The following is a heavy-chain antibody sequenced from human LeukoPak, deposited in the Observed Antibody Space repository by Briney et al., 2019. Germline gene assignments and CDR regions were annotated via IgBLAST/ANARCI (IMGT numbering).Heavy chain of an antibody. D-gene: IGHD6-13*01. V-gene: IGHV3-30*04. CDR2: ISYDGSNK. J-gene: IGHJ1*01. Sequence: GGSLRLSCAASGFTFSSYAIHWVRQAPGKGLEWVAVISYDGSNKYYADSVKGRFTISRENSKNTLYLQMNSLRAEDTAVYYCARDREAAAPSYEYFQLWGQGTLVTGSA. CDR1: GFTFSSYA. CDR3: ARDREAAAPSYEYFQL.